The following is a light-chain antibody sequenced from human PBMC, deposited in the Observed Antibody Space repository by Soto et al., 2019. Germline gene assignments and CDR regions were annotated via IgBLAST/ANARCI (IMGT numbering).Light chain of an antibody. V-gene: IGLV2-8*01. Sequence: QSVLTQPPSASGSPGQSVTISCTGTSSDVGGYNYVSWYQQHPGKAPKLMIYEVSKRPSGVPARFSGSTSGTSASLAISGLQSDDEAHYYCATWDDSLNAAVFGGGTQLTVL. CDR1: SSDVGGYNY. J-gene: IGLJ7*01. CDR3: ATWDDSLNAAV. CDR2: EVS.